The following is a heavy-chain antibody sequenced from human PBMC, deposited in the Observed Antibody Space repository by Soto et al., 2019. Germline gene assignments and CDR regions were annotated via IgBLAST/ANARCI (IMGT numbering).Heavy chain of an antibody. J-gene: IGHJ4*02. Sequence: QVQLQESGPGLVKPSETLSLTCTVSGGSVSSGSYYWSWIRQPPGKGLEWIGYIYYSGSTNYNPSLKSRVTISVDTSKNQFSLKLSYVTAADTAVYYCARVEGGYDFWSGYQFDYWGQGTLVTVSS. CDR3: ARVEGGYDFWSGYQFDY. CDR1: GGSVSSGSYY. D-gene: IGHD3-3*01. V-gene: IGHV4-61*01. CDR2: IYYSGST.